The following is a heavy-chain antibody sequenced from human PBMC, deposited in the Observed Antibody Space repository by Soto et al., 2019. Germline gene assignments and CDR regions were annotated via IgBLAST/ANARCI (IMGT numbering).Heavy chain of an antibody. CDR3: ARDRRYCSSTSCRNWFDP. CDR2: INAGNGNT. D-gene: IGHD2-2*01. J-gene: IGHJ5*02. CDR1: GYTFTSYA. V-gene: IGHV1-3*01. Sequence: QVQLVQSGAEVKKPGASVKVSCKASGYTFTSYAMHWVRQAPGQRLEWMGWINAGNGNTKYSQKFQGRVTITRDTPASTAYMELSSLRSEDTAVYYCARDRRYCSSTSCRNWFDPWGQGTLVTVSS.